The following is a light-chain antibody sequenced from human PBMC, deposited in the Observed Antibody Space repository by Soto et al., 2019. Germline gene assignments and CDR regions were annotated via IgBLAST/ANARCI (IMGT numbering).Light chain of an antibody. Sequence: EIVMTQSPVTLSVSPGERATLSCRASQSVKSNLAWYQQKPGQAPRLLMYDASTRATGIPARFSGSGSGTEFTLTISSLQSEDFAVYYCQQYGSSPKTFGQGTKVDIK. CDR2: DAS. V-gene: IGKV3-15*01. CDR3: QQYGSSPKT. CDR1: QSVKSN. J-gene: IGKJ1*01.